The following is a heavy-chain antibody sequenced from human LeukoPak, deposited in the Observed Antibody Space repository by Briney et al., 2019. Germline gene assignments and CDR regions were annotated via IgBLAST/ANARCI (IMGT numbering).Heavy chain of an antibody. J-gene: IGHJ4*02. CDR1: GFTFSSYS. D-gene: IGHD3-3*01. Sequence: GGSLRLSCAASGFTFSSYSMNWVRQAPGKGLEWVSSISSSSSYIYYADSVKGRFTISRDNAKNSLYLQMSSLRAEDTAVYYCARDESPYDLNFDYWGQGTLVTVSS. CDR3: ARDESPYDLNFDY. CDR2: ISSSSSYI. V-gene: IGHV3-21*01.